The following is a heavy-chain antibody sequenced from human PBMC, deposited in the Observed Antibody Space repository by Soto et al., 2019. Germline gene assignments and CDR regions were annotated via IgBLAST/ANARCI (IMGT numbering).Heavy chain of an antibody. CDR1: GYTFTSYY. Sequence: ASVKVSCKASGYTFTSYYMNWLRQAPGQGLEWLGIINPSGGYTTYAQRFLGRVTMTSDTSTSTVHTELGSLTSEDTAVYYCARGGGIVVVTAPYDYWGQGTLVTVSS. D-gene: IGHD2-21*02. J-gene: IGHJ4*02. CDR2: INPSGGYT. V-gene: IGHV1-46*03. CDR3: ARGGGIVVVTAPYDY.